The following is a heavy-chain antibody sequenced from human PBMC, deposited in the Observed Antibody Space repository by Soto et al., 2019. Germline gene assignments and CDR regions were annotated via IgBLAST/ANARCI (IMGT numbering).Heavy chain of an antibody. J-gene: IGHJ2*01. CDR1: GYSFTNYC. Sequence: QVQLVQSGADVKKPGTSVKVSCKAAGYSFTNYCMYWVRQAPGQGLEWMGMINPRTGSTRYDQKFQDRVTLTRDTSTPTVYMELSTLISDDTADYYCARDGGLLTASWHYDLWGPGTLVTVSS. D-gene: IGHD2-15*01. CDR3: ARDGGLLTASWHYDL. V-gene: IGHV1-46*01. CDR2: INPRTGST.